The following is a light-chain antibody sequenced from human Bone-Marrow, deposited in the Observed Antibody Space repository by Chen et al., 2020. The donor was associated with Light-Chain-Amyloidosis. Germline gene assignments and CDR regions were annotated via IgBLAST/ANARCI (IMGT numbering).Light chain of an antibody. V-gene: IGLV2-14*01. CDR2: DVS. CDR1: SSAVGGYNY. Sequence: QSALTQPASVSVSPGQSITISCTGTSSAVGGYNYVSWYQQHPGKAPKLMIYDVSNRPSGVSNRFSCSKSGNTASLTISGLQAEDEADYYCSSYTSSSTRVFGGGTKLTVL. CDR3: SSYTSSSTRV. J-gene: IGLJ3*02.